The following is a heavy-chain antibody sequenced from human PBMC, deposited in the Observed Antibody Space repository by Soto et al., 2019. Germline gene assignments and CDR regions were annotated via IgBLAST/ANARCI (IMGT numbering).Heavy chain of an antibody. V-gene: IGHV2-5*02. D-gene: IGHD5-12*01. CDR3: AHAAYDSGYVYGLAV. Sequence: SGPTLVNPTQTLTLTCNFSGFSLTTYGVSVGWLRQPPGKALEWLALIYWDNDRRYSPSLKSRLTIAKDASKNQVVLTMTNMDPVDTATYYCAHAAYDSGYVYGLAVWGQGTSVTVSS. CDR1: GFSLTTYGVS. J-gene: IGHJ6*02. CDR2: IYWDNDR.